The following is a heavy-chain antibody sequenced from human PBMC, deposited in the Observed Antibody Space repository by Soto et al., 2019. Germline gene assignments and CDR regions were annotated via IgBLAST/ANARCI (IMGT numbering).Heavy chain of an antibody. CDR3: ARDMGVYSYGTLDY. CDR2: IFRGGGT. J-gene: IGHJ4*02. CDR1: GFTVSGNY. D-gene: IGHD5-18*01. V-gene: IGHV3-66*01. Sequence: EVQLVESGGGLVQPGGSLRLSCAASGFTVSGNYMNWVRQAPGKGLEWVSVIFRGGGTYYTDSVKGRFTISRDNSNNKVYPQMNSLRAEDTAVYYCARDMGVYSYGTLDYWGQGTLVTVSS.